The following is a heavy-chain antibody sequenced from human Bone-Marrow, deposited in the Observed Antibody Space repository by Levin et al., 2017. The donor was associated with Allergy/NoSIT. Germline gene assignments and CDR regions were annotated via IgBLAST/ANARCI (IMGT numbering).Heavy chain of an antibody. Sequence: GGSLRLSCAASGFTFSSYSMNWVRQAPGKGLECVSYISTTSRTIYYADSVKGRFTISRDNAKNSLYLQMNSLRAEDTAVYFCARRLPTYYFDYWGQGTLVTVSS. J-gene: IGHJ4*02. CDR1: GFTFSSYS. CDR3: ARRLPTYYFDY. D-gene: IGHD3-16*01. CDR2: ISTTSRTI. V-gene: IGHV3-48*01.